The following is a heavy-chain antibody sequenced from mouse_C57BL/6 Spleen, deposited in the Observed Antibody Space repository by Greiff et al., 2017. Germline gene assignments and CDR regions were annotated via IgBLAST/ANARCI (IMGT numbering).Heavy chain of an antibody. CDR3: AKFITTVVATGGDY. CDR2: ILPGSGST. V-gene: IGHV1-9*01. Sequence: QVQLQQSGAELMKPGASVKLSCKATGYTFTGYWIEWVKQRPGHGLEWIGEILPGSGSTNYNAKFKGKATFTADTSSNTAYMQLSSLTTEDSAIYYCAKFITTVVATGGDYWGQGTTLTVSS. CDR1: GYTFTGYW. D-gene: IGHD1-1*01. J-gene: IGHJ2*01.